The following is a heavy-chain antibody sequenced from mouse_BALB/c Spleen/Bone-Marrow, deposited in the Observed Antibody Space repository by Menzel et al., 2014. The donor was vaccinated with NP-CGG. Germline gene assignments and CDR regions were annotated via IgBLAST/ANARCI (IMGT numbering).Heavy chain of an antibody. V-gene: IGHV5-9-2*01. D-gene: IGHD2-4*01. CDR3: ARHAYYDQTEVSFVC. J-gene: IGHJ3*01. CDR2: ISGDGRYT. Sequence: EVKVVEPGGGLVKSGGSLKLSCAASGFSFSNYGMSWLRQTPEKRLEWVATISGDGRYTFYSDSVKGRFTISRDNAKNNLYLQLSGLRSEDTALYYCARHAYYDQTEVSFVCWGQGTLVTVSA. CDR1: GFSFSNYG.